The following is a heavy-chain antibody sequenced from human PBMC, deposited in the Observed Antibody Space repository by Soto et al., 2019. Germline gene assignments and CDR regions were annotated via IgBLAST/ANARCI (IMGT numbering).Heavy chain of an antibody. D-gene: IGHD3-10*01. J-gene: IGHJ4*02. CDR3: ARVYVLLWFGEPYPFDY. V-gene: IGHV1-2*02. CDR2: INPNSGGT. CDR1: GYTFTGYY. Sequence: ASVKVSCKASGYTFTGYYMHWVRQAPGQGLEWMGWINPNSGGTNYAQKFQGRVTMTRDTSISTAYMELSRLRSDDTAVYYCARVYVLLWFGEPYPFDYWGQGTLVPVSS.